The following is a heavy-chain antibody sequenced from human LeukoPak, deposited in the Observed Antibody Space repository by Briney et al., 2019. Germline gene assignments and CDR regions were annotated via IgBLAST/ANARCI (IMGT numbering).Heavy chain of an antibody. V-gene: IGHV1-69*04. D-gene: IGHD1-14*01. CDR3: ARALRAPERLDY. CDR2: IIPILGIA. CDR1: GGTFSSYA. J-gene: IGHJ4*02. Sequence: EASVKVSCKASGGTFSSYAIGWVRQAPGQGLEWMGRIIPILGIANYAQKFQGRVTITADKSTSTAYMELSSLRSEDTAVYYCARALRAPERLDYWGQGTLVTVSS.